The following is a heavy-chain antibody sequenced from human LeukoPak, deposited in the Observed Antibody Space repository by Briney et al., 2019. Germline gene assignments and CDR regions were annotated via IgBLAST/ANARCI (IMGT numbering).Heavy chain of an antibody. D-gene: IGHD1-26*01. CDR3: ASGGARLELQNSNLGY. J-gene: IGHJ4*02. CDR1: GFTFSSYS. Sequence: GGSLRLSCAASGFTFSSYSMNWVRQAPGKGLEWVSSISSSSSYIYYADSVKGRFTISRDNAKNSLYLQMNSLRAEDTAVYYCASGGARLELQNSNLGYWGQGTLVTVSS. V-gene: IGHV3-21*01. CDR2: ISSSSSYI.